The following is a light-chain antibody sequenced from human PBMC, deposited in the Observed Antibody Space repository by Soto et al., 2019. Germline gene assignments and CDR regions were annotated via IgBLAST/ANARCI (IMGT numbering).Light chain of an antibody. V-gene: IGLV2-14*01. J-gene: IGLJ1*01. CDR1: SSDVGGYIY. Sequence: QSALTQPASVSGSPGQSITISCTGTSSDVGGYIYVSWYQQHPGKAPKLIIYDVSVRPSGVSNRFSGSKSGNTASLTISGLQAEDEADYYCSSYAGSSTLYVFGIGTKLTVL. CDR3: SSYAGSSTLYV. CDR2: DVS.